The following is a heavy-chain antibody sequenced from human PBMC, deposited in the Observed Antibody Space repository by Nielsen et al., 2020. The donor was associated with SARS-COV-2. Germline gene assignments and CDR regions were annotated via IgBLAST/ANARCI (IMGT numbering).Heavy chain of an antibody. Sequence: SQTLSLTCAVYGGSFSDYYWNWIRQPPGKGLEWIGEINHSGSTNYNPSLKRRVTISVDTSKNQFSLKLSSVTAADTAVYYCARRVVVAAPFDYWGQGTLVTVSS. D-gene: IGHD2-15*01. V-gene: IGHV4-34*01. CDR3: ARRVVVAAPFDY. J-gene: IGHJ4*02. CDR1: GGSFSDYY. CDR2: INHSGST.